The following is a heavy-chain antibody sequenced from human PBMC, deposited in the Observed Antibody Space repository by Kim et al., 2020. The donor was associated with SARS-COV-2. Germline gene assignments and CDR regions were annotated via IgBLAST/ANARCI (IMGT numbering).Heavy chain of an antibody. J-gene: IGHJ5*02. CDR2: IYSGGSST. CDR1: GFTFSSYA. CDR3: AKDLPMSADIVVVPAATNWFDP. D-gene: IGHD2-2*01. V-gene: IGHV3-23*03. Sequence: GGSLRLSCAASGFTFSSYAMSWVRQAPGKGLEWVSVIYSGGSSTYYADSVKGRFTISRDNSKNTLYLQMNSLRAEDTAVYYCAKDLPMSADIVVVPAATNWFDPWGQGTLVTVSS.